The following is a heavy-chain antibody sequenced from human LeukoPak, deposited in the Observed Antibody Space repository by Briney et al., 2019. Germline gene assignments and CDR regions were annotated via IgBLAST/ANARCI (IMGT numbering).Heavy chain of an antibody. CDR3: ARYSSSWSSSDY. Sequence: GASVKVSCKASGYTFTSYYMHWVRQAPGQGLEWMGIINPSGGSTNYAQKFQGRVTMTTDTSTSTAYMELRSLRSDDMAVYYCARYSSSWSSSDYWGQGTLVTVSS. CDR1: GYTFTSYY. CDR2: INPSGGST. J-gene: IGHJ4*02. D-gene: IGHD6-13*01. V-gene: IGHV1-46*01.